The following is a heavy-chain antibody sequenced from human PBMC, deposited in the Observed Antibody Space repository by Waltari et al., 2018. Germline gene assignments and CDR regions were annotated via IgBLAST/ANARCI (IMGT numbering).Heavy chain of an antibody. Sequence: QVQLVQSGAEVKKPGASVKVSCKASGYTFTSYDIHWVRQATGQGLEWMGWMNPNSGNTGDAQKFQGRVTMTRNTSISTAYMELSSLRSEDTAVYYCARARVGYDSSGYYYDDYWGQGTLVTVSS. V-gene: IGHV1-8*01. D-gene: IGHD3-22*01. CDR3: ARARVGYDSSGYYYDDY. J-gene: IGHJ4*02. CDR1: GYTFTSYD. CDR2: MNPNSGNT.